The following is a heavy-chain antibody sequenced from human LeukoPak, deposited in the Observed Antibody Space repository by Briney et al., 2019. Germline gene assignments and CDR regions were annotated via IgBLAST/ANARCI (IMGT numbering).Heavy chain of an antibody. CDR2: IWDDGSNK. Sequence: GGSLRRSCAASGFTFSSYGMHWVRQAPGKGLGWVSVIWDDGSNKYYADSVKGRFTISRDNSKNTLYLQMNSLRAEDTAVYYCAKGAAGGYYYYYMDVWGKGTTVTVSS. J-gene: IGHJ6*03. CDR3: AKGAAGGYYYYYMDV. V-gene: IGHV3-33*06. CDR1: GFTFSSYG. D-gene: IGHD3-16*01.